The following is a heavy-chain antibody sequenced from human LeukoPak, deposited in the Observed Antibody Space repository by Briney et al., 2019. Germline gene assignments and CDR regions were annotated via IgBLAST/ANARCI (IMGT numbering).Heavy chain of an antibody. CDR1: GFTFSSYS. CDR2: ISSSSSYI. D-gene: IGHD1-26*01. CDR3: ARGPKFEWELPYYFDY. V-gene: IGHV3-21*01. Sequence: PGGSLRLSCAASGFTFSSYSMNWVRQAPGKGLEWVSSISSSSSYIYYADSVKGRFTISRDNSKNTLYLQMNSLRAEDTAVYYCARGPKFEWELPYYFDYWGQGTLVTVSS. J-gene: IGHJ4*02.